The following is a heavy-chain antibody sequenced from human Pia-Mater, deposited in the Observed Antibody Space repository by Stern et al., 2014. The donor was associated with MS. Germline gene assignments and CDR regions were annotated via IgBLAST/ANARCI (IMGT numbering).Heavy chain of an antibody. CDR1: GYTFTSYA. V-gene: IGHV1-3*01. CDR3: ARDPFNY. J-gene: IGHJ4*02. CDR2: INGGNGNT. Sequence: QVQLVQSGAEVKKPGASVTVSCKASGYTFTSYAIHWVRQAPGQRPEWMGWINGGNGNTAYSQKFQERVIITRDTSATTVSMELASLTFEDTAMYFCARDPFNYWGQGTLVTVSS.